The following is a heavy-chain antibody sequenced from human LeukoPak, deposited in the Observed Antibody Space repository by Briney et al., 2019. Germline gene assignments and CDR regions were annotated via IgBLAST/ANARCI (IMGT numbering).Heavy chain of an antibody. J-gene: IGHJ3*02. V-gene: IGHV3-30*02. CDR2: IRYDGSNK. Sequence: GGSLRLSCAASGFTFSSYGMHWVRQAPGKGLGWVAFIRYDGSNKYYADSVKGRFTISRDNSKNTLYLQMNSLRAEDTAVYYCAGIAAAGPGGPHAFDIWGQGTMVTVSS. CDR3: AGIAAAGPGGPHAFDI. CDR1: GFTFSSYG. D-gene: IGHD6-13*01.